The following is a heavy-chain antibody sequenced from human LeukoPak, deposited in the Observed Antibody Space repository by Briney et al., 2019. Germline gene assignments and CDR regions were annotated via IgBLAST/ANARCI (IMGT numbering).Heavy chain of an antibody. CDR2: IRFDGSNK. V-gene: IGHV3-30*02. CDR1: GFTFSNFG. D-gene: IGHD6-13*01. Sequence: QPGGSLRLSCAASGFTFSNFGMHWVRQAPGKGLEWVAFIRFDGSNKYYADSVKGRFTISKDNSKNTLFLQMNSLRAEDTAVYYCARHSSSWYSHDAFDIWGQGTMVTVSS. CDR3: ARHSSSWYSHDAFDI. J-gene: IGHJ3*02.